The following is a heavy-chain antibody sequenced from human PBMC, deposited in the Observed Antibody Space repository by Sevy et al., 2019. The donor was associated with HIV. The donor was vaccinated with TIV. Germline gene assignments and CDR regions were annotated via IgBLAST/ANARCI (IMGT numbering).Heavy chain of an antibody. CDR2: IIPIFGTT. J-gene: IGHJ6*03. CDR3: ARWGRIIMIGHPNPYYYMDV. Sequence: ASVKVSCKASGGTFNSYAVTWVRQAPGRGLEWMGGIIPIFGTTNYAQKSQGRVTISAVESTNTAYMKLSSLTSEDTGVYYCARWGRIIMIGHPNPYYYMDVWGTGTTVTVSS. CDR1: GGTFNSYA. D-gene: IGHD3-22*01. V-gene: IGHV1-69*13.